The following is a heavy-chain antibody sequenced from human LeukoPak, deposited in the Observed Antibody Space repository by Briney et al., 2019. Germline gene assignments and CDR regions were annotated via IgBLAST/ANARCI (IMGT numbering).Heavy chain of an antibody. CDR3: ARALGGRSSGWYAFDY. V-gene: IGHV1-69*06. D-gene: IGHD6-19*01. Sequence: GASVKVSCKASGGTFSSYAISWVRQAPGQGLEWMGGIIPILGTANYAQKFQGRVTITADKSTSTAYMELSSLRSEDTAVYYCARALGGRSSGWYAFDYWGQGTLVTVSS. J-gene: IGHJ4*02. CDR1: GGTFSSYA. CDR2: IIPILGTA.